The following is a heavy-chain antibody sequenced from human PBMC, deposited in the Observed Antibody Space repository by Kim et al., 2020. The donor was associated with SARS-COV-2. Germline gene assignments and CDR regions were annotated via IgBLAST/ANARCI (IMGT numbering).Heavy chain of an antibody. CDR1: QFTFNYAW. CDR3: VTGGYSDYYYGMDV. V-gene: IGHV3-15*01. D-gene: IGHD2-21*01. CDR2: IKSKADGGTT. Sequence: VGSLRLSCAASQFTFNYAWMSWVRQAPGKGLEWVGRIKSKADGGTTDYAAPVKGRFSISRDDSENTLYLQMDSLKSEDTAIYFCVTGGYSDYYYGMDVWGQGTTVIVSS. J-gene: IGHJ6*02.